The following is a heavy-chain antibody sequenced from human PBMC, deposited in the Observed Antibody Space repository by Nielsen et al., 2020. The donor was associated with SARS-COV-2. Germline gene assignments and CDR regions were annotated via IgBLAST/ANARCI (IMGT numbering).Heavy chain of an antibody. CDR3: ARDQDGGAATSNFYFDL. CDR2: FSRSGGYT. V-gene: IGHV3-23*01. CDR1: GFAFSSYA. D-gene: IGHD6-25*01. J-gene: IGHJ2*01. Sequence: GGSLRLSCAASGFAFSSYAMSWVRQAPGKGLEWVATFSRSGGYTYSAESVQGRFTISRDYSRNTLFLQMDSLRAEDTAVYYCARDQDGGAATSNFYFDLWGRGTLVIVSS.